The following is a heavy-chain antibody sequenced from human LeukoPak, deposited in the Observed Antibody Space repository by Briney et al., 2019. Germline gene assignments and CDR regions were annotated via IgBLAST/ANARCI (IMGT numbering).Heavy chain of an antibody. D-gene: IGHD3-3*01. J-gene: IGHJ6*03. Sequence: SETLSLTCTVSGGSISISSYYWGWIRQPPGKGLEWIGSVIYSGSTYYNPSLKSRVTISVDTSRNQFSLKLSSVTAADTAVYYCASLRWSGYPWVHYYYYMDVWGKGTTVTVSS. CDR3: ASLRWSGYPWVHYYYYMDV. CDR1: GGSISISSYY. V-gene: IGHV4-39*07. CDR2: VIYSGST.